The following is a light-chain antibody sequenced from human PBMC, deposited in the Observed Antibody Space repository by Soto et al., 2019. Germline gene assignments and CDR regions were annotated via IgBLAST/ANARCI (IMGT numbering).Light chain of an antibody. V-gene: IGKV1-5*03. Sequence: DIQMTQSPSTLSASVGDRVTITCRASQSISSWLAWYQQTPGKAPKLLIYKASSLASGVPSRFSGSGSGTEFTLTLSSLQPDDFATYYCQQYNSYPLTFGGGTKVEIK. CDR1: QSISSW. J-gene: IGKJ4*01. CDR2: KAS. CDR3: QQYNSYPLT.